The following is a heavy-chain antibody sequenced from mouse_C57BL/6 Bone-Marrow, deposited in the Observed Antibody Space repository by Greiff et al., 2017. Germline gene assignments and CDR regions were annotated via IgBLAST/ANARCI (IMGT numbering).Heavy chain of an antibody. J-gene: IGHJ3*01. CDR3: ARSYGNYPAWFAY. D-gene: IGHD2-1*01. CDR1: DSEVFPIAY. Sequence: QVTLKVSGSELRSPGSSVKLSCKDFDSEVFPIAYMSWVRQKPGHGFEWIGGILPSIGRTIYGEKFEDKATLDADTLSNTAYLELNSLTSEDSAIYYCARSYGNYPAWFAYWGQGTLVTVSA. CDR2: ILPSIGRT. V-gene: IGHV15-2*01.